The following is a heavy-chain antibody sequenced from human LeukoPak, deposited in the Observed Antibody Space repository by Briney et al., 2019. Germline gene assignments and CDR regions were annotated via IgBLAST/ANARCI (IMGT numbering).Heavy chain of an antibody. V-gene: IGHV3-23*01. CDR3: ACDIVVVPAAMDYYMDV. D-gene: IGHD2-2*01. CDR1: GFTFSSYD. J-gene: IGHJ6*03. CDR2: ISGSGGST. Sequence: PGGSLRLSCAASGFTFSSYDMSWVRQPPGKGLEWVSAISGSGGSTYYADSVRGRFTISRDNSKNTLYLQMNSLRAEDTAVYYCACDIVVVPAAMDYYMDVWGKGTTVTVSS.